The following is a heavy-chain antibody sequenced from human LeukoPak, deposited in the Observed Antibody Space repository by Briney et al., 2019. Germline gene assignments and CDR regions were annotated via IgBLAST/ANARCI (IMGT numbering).Heavy chain of an antibody. D-gene: IGHD3-22*01. CDR1: GFTFSSYA. V-gene: IGHV3-23*01. Sequence: GGSLRLSCAASGFTFSSYAMSWVRQAPGRGLEWVSSISDSGGSTYYADSVKGRFTISRDNSKKTLYLQMNSLRAEDTAVYYCAILGDSSGYSPGFVYWGQGTLVTVSS. CDR3: AILGDSSGYSPGFVY. J-gene: IGHJ4*02. CDR2: ISDSGGST.